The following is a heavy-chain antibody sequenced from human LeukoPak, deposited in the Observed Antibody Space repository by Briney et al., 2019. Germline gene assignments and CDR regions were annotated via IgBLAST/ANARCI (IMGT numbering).Heavy chain of an antibody. CDR2: IRTRAKGYTT. CDR1: RFTFSDHY. J-gene: IGHJ3*02. CDR3: ARVGDYYDTRGFSSDAFDI. Sequence: PGGSLRLSCAASRFTFSDHYMDWVRQAPGKGLEWVARIRTRAKGYTTQYAPSVRDRFSISRDDSTNPVYLQMNSLKTEDTAVYFCARVGDYYDTRGFSSDAFDIWGLGTMVTIAS. D-gene: IGHD3-22*01. V-gene: IGHV3-72*01.